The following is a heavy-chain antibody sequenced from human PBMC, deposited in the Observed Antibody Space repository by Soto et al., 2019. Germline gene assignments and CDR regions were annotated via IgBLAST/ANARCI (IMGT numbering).Heavy chain of an antibody. Sequence: SVKVSCKASGGTFSSYAISWVRQAPGQGLEWMGGIIPIFGTANYAQKFQGRVTITADESTSTAYMELSSLRSEDTAVYYCASRRLNTIFGVARTGATYYYGMDVWGQGTTVTVSS. J-gene: IGHJ6*02. CDR3: ASRRLNTIFGVARTGATYYYGMDV. D-gene: IGHD3-3*01. V-gene: IGHV1-69*13. CDR2: IIPIFGTA. CDR1: GGTFSSYA.